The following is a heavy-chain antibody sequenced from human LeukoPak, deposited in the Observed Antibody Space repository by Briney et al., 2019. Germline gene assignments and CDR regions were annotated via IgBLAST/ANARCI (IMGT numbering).Heavy chain of an antibody. Sequence: SQTLSLTCTVSGRSISSGSYYWSWVRQPAGRGLELIWRIYTSGSTNYNPSLKSRVTISVDTSKNQFSLKLSSVTAADTAVYYCAREGNYYDSSGYYFPLDYWGQGTVVTVSS. V-gene: IGHV4-61*02. CDR3: AREGNYYDSSGYYFPLDY. J-gene: IGHJ4*02. CDR1: GRSISSGSYY. CDR2: IYTSGST. D-gene: IGHD3-22*01.